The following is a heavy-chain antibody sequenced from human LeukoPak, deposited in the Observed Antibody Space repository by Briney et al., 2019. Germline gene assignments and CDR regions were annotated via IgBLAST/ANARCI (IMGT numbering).Heavy chain of an antibody. CDR1: GFTFSDYY. CDR2: VSTTGSYT. V-gene: IGHV3-11*05. J-gene: IGHJ4*02. CDR3: AREGHNFFDY. Sequence: KTGGSLRLSCAASGFTFSDYYMSWIRQAPGKGLEWVSYVSTTGSYTNYADSVKGRFTISRDNAKNSVYLQMNSLRAEDTAVYYCAREGHNFFDYWGQGTLVTVSS.